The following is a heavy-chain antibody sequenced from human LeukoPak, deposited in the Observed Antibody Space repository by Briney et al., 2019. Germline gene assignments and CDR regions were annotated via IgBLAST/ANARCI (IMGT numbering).Heavy chain of an antibody. D-gene: IGHD1-26*01. V-gene: IGHV4-34*01. Sequence: SETLSLTGAVYGGSFSGYYWSWIRQPPVKGLEWIGEINHSGSTNYNPSLKSRVTISVDTSKNQFSLKLSSVTAADTAVYYCAREIGIVGATSGAFDIWGQGTMVTVSS. CDR2: INHSGST. J-gene: IGHJ3*02. CDR3: AREIGIVGATSGAFDI. CDR1: GGSFSGYY.